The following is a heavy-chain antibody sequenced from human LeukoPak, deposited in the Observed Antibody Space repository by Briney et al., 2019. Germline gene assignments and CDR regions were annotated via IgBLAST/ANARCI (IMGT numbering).Heavy chain of an antibody. D-gene: IGHD2-2*01. V-gene: IGHV4-34*01. CDR3: ARAGVTVLNSGAVPAAIDY. CDR1: GGSFSGYY. J-gene: IGHJ4*02. Sequence: SETLSLTCAVYGGSFSGYYWSWIRQPPKKGLEWIGEINHSGSTNYNPSLKSRVTISVDTSKNQFSLKVRSVTAADTAVYYCARAGVTVLNSGAVPAAIDYWGQGTLVTVSS. CDR2: INHSGST.